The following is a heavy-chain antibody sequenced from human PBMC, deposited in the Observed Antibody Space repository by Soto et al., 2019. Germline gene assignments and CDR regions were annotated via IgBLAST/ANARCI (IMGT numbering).Heavy chain of an antibody. CDR1: GGSFSGYY. Sequence: QVQLQQWGAGLLKPSETLSLTCAVYGGSFSGYYWSWIRQPPGKGLEWIGEINHSGSTNYNPSLKSRVTISVDTSKNQFSLKLSSVTAADTAVYYCARGSRYCSSNSCYAGFDYWGQGTLVTVS. CDR2: INHSGST. CDR3: ARGSRYCSSNSCYAGFDY. J-gene: IGHJ4*02. V-gene: IGHV4-34*01. D-gene: IGHD2-2*01.